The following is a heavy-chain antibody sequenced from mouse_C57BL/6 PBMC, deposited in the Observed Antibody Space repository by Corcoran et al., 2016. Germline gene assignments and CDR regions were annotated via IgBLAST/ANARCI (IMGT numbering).Heavy chain of an antibody. CDR2: IYPGDGDT. CDR1: GYAFSSYW. V-gene: IGHV1-80*01. Sequence: QVQLQQSGAELVKPGASVKISCKASGYAFSSYWMNWVKQRPGKGLEWIGQIYPGDGDTNYNGKFKGKATLTADKSSSTAYLQLSSLTSEDSAVYFCARNNFYGSDYFDYWGQGTTLTVSS. J-gene: IGHJ2*01. D-gene: IGHD1-1*01. CDR3: ARNNFYGSDYFDY.